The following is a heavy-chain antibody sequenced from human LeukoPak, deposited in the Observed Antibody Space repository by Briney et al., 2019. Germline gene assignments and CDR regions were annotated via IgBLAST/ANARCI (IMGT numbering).Heavy chain of an antibody. CDR3: ARGKLELPDNWFDP. J-gene: IGHJ5*02. Sequence: ASVTVSCKASGGTFSSYAISWVRQAPGQGLEWMGGIIPIFGTANYAQKFQGRVTITTDESTSTAYMELSSLRSGDTAVYYCARGKLELPDNWFDPWGQGTLVTVSS. D-gene: IGHD1-7*01. CDR1: GGTFSSYA. CDR2: IIPIFGTA. V-gene: IGHV1-69*05.